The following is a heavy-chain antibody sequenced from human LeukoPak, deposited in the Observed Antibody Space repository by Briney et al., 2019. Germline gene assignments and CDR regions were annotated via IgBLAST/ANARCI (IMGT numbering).Heavy chain of an antibody. CDR2: INPNSGGT. D-gene: IGHD3-10*01. CDR1: GYTFTGYY. V-gene: IGHV1-2*02. Sequence: ASVKVSCTASGYTFTGYYMHWVRQAPGQGLEWMGWINPNSGGTNYAQKFQGRVTMTRDTSISTAYMELSRLRSDDTAMYYCARPYYYGSGSPFDYWGQGTLVTVSS. CDR3: ARPYYYGSGSPFDY. J-gene: IGHJ4*02.